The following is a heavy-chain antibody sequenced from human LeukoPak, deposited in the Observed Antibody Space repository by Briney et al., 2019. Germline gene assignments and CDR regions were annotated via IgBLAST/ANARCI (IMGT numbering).Heavy chain of an antibody. V-gene: IGHV4-38-2*02. D-gene: IGHD6-13*01. J-gene: IGHJ4*02. Sequence: SETLSLTCTVSGYSISSGYYWGWIRQPPGKGLEWIGSIYHRGSTYYNPSLKSRVTISVDTSKNQFSLKLSSVTAADTAVYYCARRAAAGPTYYWGQGTLVTVSS. CDR1: GYSISSGYY. CDR3: ARRAAAGPTYY. CDR2: IYHRGST.